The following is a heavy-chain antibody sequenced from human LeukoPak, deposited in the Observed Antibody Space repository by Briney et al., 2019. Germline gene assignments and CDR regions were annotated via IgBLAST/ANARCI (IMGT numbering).Heavy chain of an antibody. D-gene: IGHD5-12*01. CDR1: GYTFTCYY. V-gene: IGHV1-2*02. J-gene: IGHJ6*02. Sequence: ASVKVSCKASGYTFTCYYMHWVRQAPGQGLEWMGWINPNSGGTNYAQKFQGRVTMTRDTSISTAYMELSRLRSDDTAVYYCARDGGYDSGYYYYYYGMDVWGQGTTVTVSS. CDR2: INPNSGGT. CDR3: ARDGGYDSGYYYYYYGMDV.